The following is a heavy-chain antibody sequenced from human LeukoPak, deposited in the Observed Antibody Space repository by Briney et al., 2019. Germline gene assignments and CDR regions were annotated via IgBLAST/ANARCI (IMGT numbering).Heavy chain of an antibody. CDR3: ARDFLPTSHPTTVTTRKTNWFDP. V-gene: IGHV4-59*01. CDR1: GGSISSYY. J-gene: IGHJ5*02. D-gene: IGHD4-11*01. CDR2: IYYSGST. Sequence: SETLSLTCTVSGGSISSYYWSWIRQPPGKGLEWIGYIYYSGSTNYNPSLKSRVTISVDTSKNQFSLKLSSVTAADTAVYYCARDFLPTSHPTTVTTRKTNWFDPWGQGTLVTVSS.